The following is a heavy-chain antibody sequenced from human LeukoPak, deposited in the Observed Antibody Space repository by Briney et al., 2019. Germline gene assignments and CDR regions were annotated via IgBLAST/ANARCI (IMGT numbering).Heavy chain of an antibody. D-gene: IGHD6-19*01. J-gene: IGHJ4*02. V-gene: IGHV3-30-3*01. CDR2: ISYDGSNK. CDR1: GFTFSSYA. CDR3: ARDYGSGWSPSYYFDY. Sequence: GRSLRLSCAASGFTFSSYAMHWVRQAPGKGLEWVAVISYDGSNKYYADSVKGRFTISRDNSQNTLYLQMNSLRAEDTAVYYCARDYGSGWSPSYYFDYWGQGTLVTVSS.